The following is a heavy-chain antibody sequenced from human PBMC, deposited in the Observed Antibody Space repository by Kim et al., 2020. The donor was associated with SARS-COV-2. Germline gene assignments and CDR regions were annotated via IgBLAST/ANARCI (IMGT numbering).Heavy chain of an antibody. CDR3: ARHGGYGGNENWFDP. Sequence: SETLSLTCTVSGGSISSSSYYWGWIRQPPGKGLEWIGSIYYSGSTYYNPSLKSRVTISVDTSKNQFSLKLSSVTAADTAVYYCARHGGYGGNENWFDPWGQGTLVTVSS. V-gene: IGHV4-39*01. D-gene: IGHD2-15*01. CDR2: IYYSGST. J-gene: IGHJ5*02. CDR1: GGSISSSSYY.